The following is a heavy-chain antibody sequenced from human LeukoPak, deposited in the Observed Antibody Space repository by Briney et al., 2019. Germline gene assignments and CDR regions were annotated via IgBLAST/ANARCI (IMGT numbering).Heavy chain of an antibody. CDR1: GFTFSNAW. CDR3: TTSSDYCSGGSCYSYYYYYMDV. D-gene: IGHD2-15*01. V-gene: IGHV3-15*01. CDR2: IKSKTDGATT. Sequence: PGGSLRLSCAASGFTFSNAWMSWVRQAPGKGLEWVCRIKSKTDGATTDYAATVKGRFTISRDDSKNTLYLQMNSMKTEDTAVYYCTTSSDYCSGGSCYSYYYYYMDVWGKGTTVTVSS. J-gene: IGHJ6*03.